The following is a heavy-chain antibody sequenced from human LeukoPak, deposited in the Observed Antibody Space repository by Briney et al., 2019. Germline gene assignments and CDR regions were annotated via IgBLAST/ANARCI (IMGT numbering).Heavy chain of an antibody. Sequence: ASVKVSCKASGYTFTSCDINWVRQATGHGLEWMGWMNPNSVNTGYAQKFQGRVTMTRNTSISTAYMELSSLRSEDTAVYYCARGYSGRVAVARKYYFDYWGQGTLVTVSS. CDR2: MNPNSVNT. V-gene: IGHV1-8*01. J-gene: IGHJ4*02. CDR1: GYTFTSCD. CDR3: ARGYSGRVAVARKYYFDY. D-gene: IGHD6-19*01.